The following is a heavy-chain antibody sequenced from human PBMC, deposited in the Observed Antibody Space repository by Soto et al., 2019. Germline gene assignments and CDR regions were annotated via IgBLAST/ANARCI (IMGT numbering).Heavy chain of an antibody. CDR2: ISSSGDA. V-gene: IGHV3-23*01. CDR3: AKDQGSSWYEIDY. Sequence: GGSLRLSCAASGFTFNTYTMSWVRQAPGKGLEWVSSISSSGDAYSADSVKGRFTISRDNSKNTLYLQMNSLRAEDTAVYYCAKDQGSSWYEIDYWGQGTLVTVSS. D-gene: IGHD6-13*01. CDR1: GFTFNTYT. J-gene: IGHJ4*02.